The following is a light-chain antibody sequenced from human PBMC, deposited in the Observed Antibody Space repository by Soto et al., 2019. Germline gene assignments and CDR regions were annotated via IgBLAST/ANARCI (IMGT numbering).Light chain of an antibody. J-gene: IGKJ2*01. Sequence: EIVMTQSPASLPVSPGDGATLSCRASQTIASNLAWYQQKPGQGPRLLIHGASTRAAGVPARFSGSGSGTDFALTISGLQSEDFAVYYCQQYHNWPPQYTFGQGTKLQIK. CDR2: GAS. CDR1: QTIASN. CDR3: QQYHNWPPQYT. V-gene: IGKV3-15*01.